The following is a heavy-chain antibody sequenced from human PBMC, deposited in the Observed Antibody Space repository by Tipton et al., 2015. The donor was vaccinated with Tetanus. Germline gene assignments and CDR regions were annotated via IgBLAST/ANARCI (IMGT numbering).Heavy chain of an antibody. CDR2: ISYSGST. Sequence: TLSLTCTVSGDSIRSYYLTWIRQPPGKGLEWIGYISYSGSTNSNYSLKSRITISQDTSKNQFSLKLTSVTAADTAVYYCARANYDFPKKGPFDSWGQGALVIVSS. J-gene: IGHJ4*02. D-gene: IGHD3-3*01. V-gene: IGHV4-59*01. CDR3: ARANYDFPKKGPFDS. CDR1: GDSIRSYY.